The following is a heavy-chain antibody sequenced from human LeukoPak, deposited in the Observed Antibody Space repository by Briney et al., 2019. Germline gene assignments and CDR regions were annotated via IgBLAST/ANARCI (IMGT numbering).Heavy chain of an antibody. CDR3: ARDGQGRLPDYYYYMDV. CDR1: GFTFSSYA. D-gene: IGHD6-25*01. Sequence: GGSLRLSCAASGFTFSSYAMSWVRQAPGKGLEWVSAISGSGGSTYYADSVKGRFTISRDNAKNTLHLQMNSLRAEDTAVYYCARDGQGRLPDYYYYMDVWGKGTTVTVSS. V-gene: IGHV3-23*01. CDR2: ISGSGGST. J-gene: IGHJ6*03.